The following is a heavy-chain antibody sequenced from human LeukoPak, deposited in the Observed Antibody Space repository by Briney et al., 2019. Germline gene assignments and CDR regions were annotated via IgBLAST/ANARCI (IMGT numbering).Heavy chain of an antibody. J-gene: IGHJ4*02. CDR1: GFTFSSYW. CDR3: APTPQRDYPFDY. CDR2: IKQDGSEK. Sequence: GGSLRLSCAASGFTFSSYWVSWVRQAPGKGLEWVANIKQDGSEKYYVDSVKGRFTISRDNAKNSLYLQMNSLRAEDTAVYYCAPTPQRDYPFDYWGQGTLVTVSS. D-gene: IGHD6-25*01. V-gene: IGHV3-7*01.